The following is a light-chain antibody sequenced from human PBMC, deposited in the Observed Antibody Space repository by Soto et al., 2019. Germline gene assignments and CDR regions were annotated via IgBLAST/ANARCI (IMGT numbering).Light chain of an antibody. CDR2: DAS. Sequence: DIQMPHSPSTLSASVGDRVTITCRASQSISSLLAWFQQTPGKAPKLLMYDASSLESGVPSRFIGSGSGTEFTLTISRLQPDDFATYYCQQYGTYLWTFGQGTRVDIK. J-gene: IGKJ1*01. CDR1: QSISSL. CDR3: QQYGTYLWT. V-gene: IGKV1-5*01.